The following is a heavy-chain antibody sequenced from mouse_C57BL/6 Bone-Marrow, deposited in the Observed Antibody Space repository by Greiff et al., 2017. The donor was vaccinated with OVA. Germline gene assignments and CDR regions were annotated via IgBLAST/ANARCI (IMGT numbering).Heavy chain of an antibody. Sequence: VQLQQSGPELVKPGASVKISCKASGYAFSSSWMNWVKQRPGKGLEWIGRIYPGDGDTNYNGKFKGKATLTADKSSSTAYMQLSSLTSEDSAVYFCARRRRAYYSNYEDAMDYWGQGTSVTVSS. V-gene: IGHV1-82*01. CDR2: IYPGDGDT. D-gene: IGHD2-5*01. CDR1: GYAFSSSW. CDR3: ARRRRAYYSNYEDAMDY. J-gene: IGHJ4*01.